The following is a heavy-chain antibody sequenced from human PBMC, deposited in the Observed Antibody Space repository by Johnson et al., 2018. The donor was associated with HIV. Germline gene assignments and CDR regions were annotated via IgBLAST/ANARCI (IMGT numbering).Heavy chain of an antibody. CDR3: ARDLAYNSRWTGAFDI. CDR1: GLTFSDYD. Sequence: QVQLVESGGGLVKPGGSLRLSCAASGLTFSDYDMSWIRQAPGKGLAWVSYISSSGSTIYYADSVEGRFTISRANAKNSLYLHMNSLRAEDTAVYYCARDLAYNSRWTGAFDIWGQGTMVTVSS. D-gene: IGHD6-13*01. V-gene: IGHV3-11*04. J-gene: IGHJ3*02. CDR2: ISSSGSTI.